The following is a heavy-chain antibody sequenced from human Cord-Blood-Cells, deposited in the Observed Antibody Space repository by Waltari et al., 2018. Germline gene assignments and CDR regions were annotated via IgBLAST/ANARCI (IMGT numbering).Heavy chain of an antibody. CDR2: INHSGST. D-gene: IGHD1-20*01. V-gene: IGHV4-34*01. J-gene: IGHJ4*02. CDR1: GGSFSGYY. Sequence: QVQLQQWGAGLLKPSETLSLTCAVCGGSFSGYYWSWTVQPPGKGLEWIGEINHSGSTNYNPSLKSRVTISVDTSKNQFSLKLSSVTAADTAVYYCARGLYNWNDAPFDYWGQGTLVTVSS. CDR3: ARGLYNWNDAPFDY.